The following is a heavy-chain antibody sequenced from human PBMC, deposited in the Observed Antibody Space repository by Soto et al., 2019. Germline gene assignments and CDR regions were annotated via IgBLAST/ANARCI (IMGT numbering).Heavy chain of an antibody. Sequence: QVQLVQSGAEVKKPGSSVKVSCKASGGTFSSYAISWVRQAPRQGLEWMGGIIPIFGTANYAQKFQGRVTITADESTSTAYMELSSLRSEDTAVYYCARGGLYGSGTIGYYYGMDVWGQGTTVTVSS. CDR3: ARGGLYGSGTIGYYYGMDV. CDR1: GGTFSSYA. J-gene: IGHJ6*02. CDR2: IIPIFGTA. D-gene: IGHD3-10*01. V-gene: IGHV1-69*01.